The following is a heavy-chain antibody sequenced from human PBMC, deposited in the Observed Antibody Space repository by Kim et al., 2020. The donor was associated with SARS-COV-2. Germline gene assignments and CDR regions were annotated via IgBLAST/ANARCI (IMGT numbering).Heavy chain of an antibody. D-gene: IGHD2-8*01. Sequence: SETLSLTCTVSGGSISSSSYYWGWIRQPPGKGLEWIGRIYYSGSTYYNPSLKSRVTISVDTSKNQFSLKLSSVTAADTAVYYCARHPIQGVYANWFDPWGKGTVVTVSS. V-gene: IGHV4-39*01. CDR1: GGSISSSSYY. J-gene: IGHJ5*02. CDR3: ARHPIQGVYANWFDP. CDR2: IYYSGST.